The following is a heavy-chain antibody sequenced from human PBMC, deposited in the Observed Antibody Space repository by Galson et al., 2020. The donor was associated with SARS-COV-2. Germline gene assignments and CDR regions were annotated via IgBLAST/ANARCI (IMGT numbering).Heavy chain of an antibody. CDR2: ISAYNGNT. D-gene: IGHD1-20*01. J-gene: IGHJ3*02. V-gene: IGHV1-18*04. CDR3: ARVGIITGTSDAFDI. Sequence: ASVQVSCKASGYTFTSYGIRWVRQAPGQGLEWMGWISAYNGNTNYAQKLQGRVTMTTDTSTSTAYMELRSLRSDDTAVYYCARVGIITGTSDAFDIWGQGTMVTVSS. CDR1: GYTFTSYG.